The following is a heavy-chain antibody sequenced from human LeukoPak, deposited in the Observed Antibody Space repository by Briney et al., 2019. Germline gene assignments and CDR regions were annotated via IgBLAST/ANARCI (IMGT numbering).Heavy chain of an antibody. J-gene: IGHJ5*02. CDR3: ARARKGQWLALGFDP. Sequence: SETLSLTCTVAGGSISGYYWSWIRQPPGKGLEWVGYISYSGSTNYNPSLKSRVTISVDTSKNQFSLKLSSVTAADTAVYYCARARKGQWLALGFDPWGQGTLVTVSS. CDR1: GGSISGYY. D-gene: IGHD6-19*01. V-gene: IGHV4-59*12. CDR2: ISYSGST.